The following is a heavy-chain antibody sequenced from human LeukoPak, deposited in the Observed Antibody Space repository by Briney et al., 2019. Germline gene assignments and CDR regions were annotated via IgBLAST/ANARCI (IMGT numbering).Heavy chain of an antibody. CDR2: VHPYGFT. CDR1: GGSFSNYY. D-gene: IGHD3-9*01. CDR3: SRGSDESKTGDT. J-gene: IGHJ5*02. V-gene: IGHV4-34*01. Sequence: PSETLSLTCALYGGSFSNYYWSWIRQPPGKGLEWIGEVHPYGFTNFNPSLKSRVSISVDASKNQFSLKLTSVTAADTAVYYCSRGSDESKTGDTWGQGSLATVSS.